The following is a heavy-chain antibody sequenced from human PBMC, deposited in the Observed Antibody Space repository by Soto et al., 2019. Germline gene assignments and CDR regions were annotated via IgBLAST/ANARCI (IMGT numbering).Heavy chain of an antibody. J-gene: IGHJ4*02. CDR2: VNTGNGNT. Sequence: QVQLVQSGAEVKEPGASVKVSCRASGYTFTTYGMHWVRQAPGQRLEWMGWVNTGNGNTAYSQKFQGRVTITRDTSASTGYMDVSSLSSEDMAVYYCAVGPASGEFDYWGQGTLVTVSS. V-gene: IGHV1-3*04. D-gene: IGHD3-3*01. CDR1: GYTFTTYG. CDR3: AVGPASGEFDY.